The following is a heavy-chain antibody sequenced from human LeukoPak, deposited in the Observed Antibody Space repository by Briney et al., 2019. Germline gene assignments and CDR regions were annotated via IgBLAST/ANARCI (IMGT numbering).Heavy chain of an antibody. J-gene: IGHJ4*02. CDR2: VYHSEGP. Sequence: PSETLPLTCAVSGVVSGGSFNTYYWRWIRQSPGKGLEWIADVYHSEGPNYNPSLKSRVTISLDTSNTQFSLRLTSLTAADTAVYYCARASQKTFYDYHWGQGTLVAVSS. D-gene: IGHD3-3*01. CDR1: GVVSGGSFNTYY. V-gene: IGHV4-34*01. CDR3: ARASQKTFYDYH.